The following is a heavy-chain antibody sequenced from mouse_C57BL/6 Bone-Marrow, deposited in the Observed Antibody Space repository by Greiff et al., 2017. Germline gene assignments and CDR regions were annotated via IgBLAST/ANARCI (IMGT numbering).Heavy chain of an antibody. D-gene: IGHD2-1*01. V-gene: IGHV6-6*01. Sequence: LQQSGGGLVQPGGSMKLSCAASGFTFSDAWMDWVRQSPEKGLEWVAEIRNKANNHATYYAESVKGRFTISRDDSKSSVYLQMSSFKAEDTGIYYCARRGYYGNCCDYWGQGTTLTVSS. CDR1: GFTFSDAW. CDR2: IRNKANNHAT. J-gene: IGHJ2*01. CDR3: ARRGYYGNCCDY.